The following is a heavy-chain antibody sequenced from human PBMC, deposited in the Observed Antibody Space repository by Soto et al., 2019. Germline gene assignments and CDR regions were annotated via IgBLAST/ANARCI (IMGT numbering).Heavy chain of an antibody. J-gene: IGHJ4*02. Sequence: GGSLRLSCAASGFTFSDYYMSWIRQAPGKGLEWVSYISSSSSYIYYADSVKGRFTISRDNAKNSLYLQMNSLTAEDTAVYYCASLSKILADYWGQGTLVTVSS. CDR3: ASLSKILADY. V-gene: IGHV3-11*06. CDR2: ISSSSSYI. CDR1: GFTFSDYY.